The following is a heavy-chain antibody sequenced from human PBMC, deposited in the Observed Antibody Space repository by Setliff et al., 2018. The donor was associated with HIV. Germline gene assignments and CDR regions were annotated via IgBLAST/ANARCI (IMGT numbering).Heavy chain of an antibody. CDR3: ARGEPTILVVPAAFFDY. Sequence: GGSLRLSCAASGFIFSNFWMTWVRQAPGKGLEWVANIKQDGSEINYVDSVKGRFTISRDNAKNSLSLQMNSLRAEDTAVYYCARGEPTILVVPAAFFDYWGQGTLVTVSS. J-gene: IGHJ4*02. CDR1: GFIFSNFW. CDR2: IKQDGSEI. V-gene: IGHV3-7*02. D-gene: IGHD2-2*01.